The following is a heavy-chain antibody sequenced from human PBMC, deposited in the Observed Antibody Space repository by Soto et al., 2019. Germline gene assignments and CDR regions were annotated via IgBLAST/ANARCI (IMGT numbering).Heavy chain of an antibody. J-gene: IGHJ3*02. V-gene: IGHV4-30-4*01. CDR1: GGSMSRGDYY. CDR2: IYHTGST. Sequence: QVQLQESGPGLVKPSQTLSLTCTVSGGSMSRGDYYWSWIRQPPGKGLEWIGFIYHTGSTYYGPSLKSRVAISVDTSKNQFSLKLSSVTAADTAVYYCARDPLYDYGDLSHVFDICGQGTMFTVSS. D-gene: IGHD4-17*01. CDR3: ARDPLYDYGDLSHVFDI.